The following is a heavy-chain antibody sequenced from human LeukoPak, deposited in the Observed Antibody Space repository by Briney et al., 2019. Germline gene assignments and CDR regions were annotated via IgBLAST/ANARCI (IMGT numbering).Heavy chain of an antibody. CDR2: MNPNSGNT. CDR3: ARANGELQVEAFDI. V-gene: IGHV1-8*03. Sequence: ASVKVSCKASGYTFTSYDINWVRQATGQGLEWMGWMNPNSGNTGYAQKFQGRVTITRNTSISTAYMELSSLRSEDTAVYYCARANGELQVEAFDIWGQGTMVTVSS. D-gene: IGHD1-26*01. CDR1: GYTFTSYD. J-gene: IGHJ3*02.